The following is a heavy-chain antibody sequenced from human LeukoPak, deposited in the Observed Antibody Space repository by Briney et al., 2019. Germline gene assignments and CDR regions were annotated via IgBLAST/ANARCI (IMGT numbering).Heavy chain of an antibody. CDR2: INWNGGST. CDR3: AKGPRDDILTGYYKNPRIYFDY. CDR1: GFTFDDYG. V-gene: IGHV3-20*04. Sequence: GSLRLSCAASGFTFDDYGMSWVRQVPGKGLEWVSGINWNGGSTGYADSVKGRFTISRDNSKNTLYLQMNSLRAEDTAVYYCAKGPRDDILTGYYKNPRIYFDYWGQGTLVTVSS. D-gene: IGHD3-9*01. J-gene: IGHJ4*02.